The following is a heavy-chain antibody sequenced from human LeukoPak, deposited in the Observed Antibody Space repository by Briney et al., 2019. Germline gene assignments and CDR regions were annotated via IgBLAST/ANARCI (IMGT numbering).Heavy chain of an antibody. Sequence: PGGSLRLSCAASGFTVSSNYMSWVRQAPGKGLEWVSVIYSGGSTYYADSVKGRFTISRDNSKNTLYLQMNSLRAEDTAVYYCARGLVDYYYDSSGPYYYYGMDVWGQGTTVTVSS. CDR3: ARGLVDYYYDSSGPYYYYGMDV. V-gene: IGHV3-66*01. CDR1: GFTVSSNY. J-gene: IGHJ6*02. D-gene: IGHD3-22*01. CDR2: IYSGGST.